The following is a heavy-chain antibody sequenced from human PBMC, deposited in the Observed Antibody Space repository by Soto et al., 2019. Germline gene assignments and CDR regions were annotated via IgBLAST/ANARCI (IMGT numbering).Heavy chain of an antibody. J-gene: IGHJ6*02. CDR3: VKDGSSGWPYFDDMDV. V-gene: IGHV3-30*18. CDR1: GFTFSSYG. CDR2: ILYDGSKK. D-gene: IGHD6-19*01. Sequence: LRLSCAASGFTFSSYGMHWVRQAPGKGLEWVAVILYDGSKKYYADSVKGRFTISRDNSKNTLYLQMSSLRAEDTALYYCVKDGSSGWPYFDDMDVWGQGTTVTVSS.